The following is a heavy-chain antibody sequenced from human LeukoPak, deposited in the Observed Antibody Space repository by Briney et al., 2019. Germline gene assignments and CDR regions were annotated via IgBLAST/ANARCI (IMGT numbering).Heavy chain of an antibody. CDR2: ISISGRTI. D-gene: IGHD4-17*01. CDR1: GFTLSSYE. CDR3: ARRKGDYHPFDY. V-gene: IGHV3-48*03. Sequence: PGGSLRLSCAASGFTLSSYEMNWVHQAPGKGLEWVSYISISGRTIKYADSVKGRFTISRDNAKNSLYLQMSSLRGEDTAVYYCARRKGDYHPFDYWGQGTLVTVSS. J-gene: IGHJ4*02.